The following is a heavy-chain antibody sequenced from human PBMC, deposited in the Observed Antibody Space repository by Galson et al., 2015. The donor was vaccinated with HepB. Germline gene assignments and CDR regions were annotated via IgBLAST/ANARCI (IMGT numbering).Heavy chain of an antibody. CDR2: INPDGSVT. Sequence: SLRLSCAASGLTFSNHWMSWVRQAPGKGLEWVANINPDGSVTSYADSVKGRFTISRDNAKYSLFLQMNSLRAEDTAVYYCAKGVLWGQRTLVTVYS. J-gene: IGHJ4*02. CDR3: AKGVL. V-gene: IGHV3-7*03. CDR1: GLTFSNHW. D-gene: IGHD2/OR15-2a*01.